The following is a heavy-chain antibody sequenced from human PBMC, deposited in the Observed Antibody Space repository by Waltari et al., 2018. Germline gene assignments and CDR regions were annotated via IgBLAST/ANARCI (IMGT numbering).Heavy chain of an antibody. CDR2: SSWNGEDR. D-gene: IGHD6-19*01. V-gene: IGHV3-9*01. J-gene: IGHJ4*02. CDR1: GFIFDDYD. Sequence: VQLVESGGGLVQPGRSLRLSCVASGFIFDDYDVDWVRRAPGKVLDGGVGSSWNGEDRGYADSVRGRFTTSRDNAKKDLYLQMNSLRADDTAFYYCAKDKTSSGWKYFGDWGPGTLVTVSS. CDR3: AKDKTSSGWKYFGD.